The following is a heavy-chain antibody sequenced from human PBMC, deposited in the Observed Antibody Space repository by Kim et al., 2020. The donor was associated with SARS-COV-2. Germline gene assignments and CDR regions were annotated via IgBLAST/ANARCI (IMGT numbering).Heavy chain of an antibody. CDR1: GFTFRSTW. D-gene: IGHD2-21*01. Sequence: GGSLRLSCAASGFTFRSTWMHWVRQVPGKGLVWVSCIVHDETTTNYADSVRGRFTISRDNAKNTVYLQMNSLRAEDTAVYHCATDASYSMGNWGQGTLVTVSS. CDR2: IVHDETTT. V-gene: IGHV3-74*01. J-gene: IGHJ4*02. CDR3: ATDASYSMGN.